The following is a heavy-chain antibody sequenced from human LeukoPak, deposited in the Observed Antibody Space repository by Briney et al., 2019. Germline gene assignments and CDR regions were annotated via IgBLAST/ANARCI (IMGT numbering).Heavy chain of an antibody. CDR2: IFHTGII. J-gene: IGHJ3*02. V-gene: IGHV4-59*01. CDR3: ARRPRAPDI. CDR1: SDAITSY. Sequence: PSETLSLTCIIPSDAITSYWNWIRQPPGKGLEFLGYIFHTGIIKYNPSLGSRLTIPLDTSKRQLSLRLTSVTAADTANYFCARRPRAPDIWGQGTMVIVSS.